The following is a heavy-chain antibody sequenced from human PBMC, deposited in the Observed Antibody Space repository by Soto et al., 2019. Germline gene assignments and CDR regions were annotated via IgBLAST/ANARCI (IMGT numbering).Heavy chain of an antibody. J-gene: IGHJ4*02. CDR2: IYYSGST. CDR1: GGSISSYY. Sequence: PSETLSLTCTVSGGSISSYYWSWIRQPPGKGLEWIGYIYYSGSTNYNPSLKSRVTISVDTSKNQFSLKLSSVTAADTAVYYCARAAPGGTVTTRSGFDYWGQGTLVTAPQ. D-gene: IGHD4-17*01. V-gene: IGHV4-59*01. CDR3: ARAAPGGTVTTRSGFDY.